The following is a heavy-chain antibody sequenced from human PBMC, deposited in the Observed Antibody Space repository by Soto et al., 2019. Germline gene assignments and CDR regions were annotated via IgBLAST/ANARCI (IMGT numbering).Heavy chain of an antibody. Sequence: GASVKVSCKVSGYTLTELSRHWVRQAPGKGLEWMGGFDPEDGETIYAQKFQGRVTMTEDTSTDTAYMELSSLRSEDTAVYYCATARPPGIVGATYLDYWGQGTLVTVSS. D-gene: IGHD1-26*01. CDR3: ATARPPGIVGATYLDY. V-gene: IGHV1-24*01. J-gene: IGHJ4*02. CDR1: GYTLTELS. CDR2: FDPEDGET.